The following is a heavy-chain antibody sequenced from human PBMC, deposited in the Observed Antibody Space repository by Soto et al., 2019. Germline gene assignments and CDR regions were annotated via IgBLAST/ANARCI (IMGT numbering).Heavy chain of an antibody. J-gene: IGHJ5*02. CDR2: IYWDDDK. CDR1: GFSLSTRGVG. D-gene: IGHD3-10*02. Sequence: SGPTLVNPTQTLTLTCTFSGFSLSTRGVGVGWIRQPPGKALEWLALIYWDDDKRYSPSLMSRLTITKYTSKNQVVLTMTNMVPVDTATYYCAHRHFTIFGDYVDLWGQGTLVTVSS. CDR3: AHRHFTIFGDYVDL. V-gene: IGHV2-5*02.